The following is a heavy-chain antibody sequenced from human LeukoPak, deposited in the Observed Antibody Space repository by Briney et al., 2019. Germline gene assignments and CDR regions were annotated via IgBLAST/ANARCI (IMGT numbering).Heavy chain of an antibody. CDR3: VRVSFNGRNDY. CDR2: IYHSGST. J-gene: IGHJ4*02. CDR1: GYSISTGYY. V-gene: IGHV4-38-2*02. Sequence: SETLSLTCTVSGYSISTGYYWGWIRQPPGKGLEWIGTIYHSGSTYYNPSLKSRFTISIDTSKNQFSLKLSSVTAADTAVYYCVRVSFNGRNDYWGQGTLVTVSS.